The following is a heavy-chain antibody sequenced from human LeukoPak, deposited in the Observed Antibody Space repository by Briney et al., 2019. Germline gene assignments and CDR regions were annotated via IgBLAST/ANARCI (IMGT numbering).Heavy chain of an antibody. CDR1: GFIVSGNY. Sequence: GGSLRLSCAASGFIVSGNYMGWVRQAPGKGLEWVSVIYSGGSTYYADSVKGRFTMSRDNSKNTVYLQMNSLRAEDAAVYYCTRDRRDYHFGMDVWGQGTTVTVSS. CDR2: IYSGGST. J-gene: IGHJ6*02. V-gene: IGHV3-66*01. CDR3: TRDRRDYHFGMDV.